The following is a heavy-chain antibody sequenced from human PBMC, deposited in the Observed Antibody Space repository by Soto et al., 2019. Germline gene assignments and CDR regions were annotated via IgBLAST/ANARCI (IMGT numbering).Heavy chain of an antibody. CDR1: GYSFTDYY. CDR3: ARPAIRGYSYGSPLDY. D-gene: IGHD5-18*01. Sequence: QVFLVQSGAEVKKPGASVKVSCKASGYSFTDYYIHWVRQAPGQGLEWMGWINPHSGDTKYAQKLQGRVTVTRDTSISTADMELRWLRSDDTAVYYCARPAIRGYSYGSPLDYWGQGTLVTVSS. J-gene: IGHJ4*02. V-gene: IGHV1-2*02. CDR2: INPHSGDT.